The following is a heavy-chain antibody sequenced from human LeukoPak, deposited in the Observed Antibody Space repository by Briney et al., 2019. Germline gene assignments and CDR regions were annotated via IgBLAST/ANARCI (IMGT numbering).Heavy chain of an antibody. V-gene: IGHV1-46*01. Sequence: ASVKVSCKASGYTFSSYGISWVRQAPGQGLEWMGIINPSGGNTSYAKKFQGRVTMTRDTSTSTVYMELSSVRSEDTAVYYCARVTLTGAFDMWGQGTMVTVSS. J-gene: IGHJ3*02. CDR2: INPSGGNT. CDR1: GYTFSSYG. D-gene: IGHD3-10*01. CDR3: ARVTLTGAFDM.